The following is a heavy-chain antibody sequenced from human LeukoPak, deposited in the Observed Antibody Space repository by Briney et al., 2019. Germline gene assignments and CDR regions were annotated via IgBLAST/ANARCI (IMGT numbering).Heavy chain of an antibody. CDR1: GGPFSDYY. D-gene: IGHD3-10*01. CDR3: ARDRNYGSGNLFDY. Sequence: PSETLSLTCTVSGGPFSDYYWSWIRQPAGKGLEWIGRIYTSGSTNYNPSLKSRVTMSVDTSKNQFSLKLSSVTAADTAVYYCARDRNYGSGNLFDYWGQGTLVTVSS. CDR2: IYTSGST. V-gene: IGHV4-4*07. J-gene: IGHJ4*02.